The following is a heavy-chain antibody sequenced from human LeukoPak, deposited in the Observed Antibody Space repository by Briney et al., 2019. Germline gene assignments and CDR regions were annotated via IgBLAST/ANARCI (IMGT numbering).Heavy chain of an antibody. CDR3: ATTATLNHWGGRAFDI. CDR2: INRSGST. V-gene: IGHV4-34*01. J-gene: IGHJ3*02. Sequence: SETLSLTCAVYGGSFSGYYWSWIRQPPGKGLEWIGEINRSGSTNYNPSLKSRATISVDTSKNQFSLKLSSVTAADTAVYYCATTATLNHWGGRAFDIWGQGTMVTVSS. CDR1: GGSFSGYY. D-gene: IGHD7-27*01.